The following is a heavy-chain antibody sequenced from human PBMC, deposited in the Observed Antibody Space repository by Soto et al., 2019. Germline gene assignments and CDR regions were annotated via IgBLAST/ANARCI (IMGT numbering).Heavy chain of an antibody. V-gene: IGHV3-23*01. CDR3: GKGRGAGGQFDY. D-gene: IGHD2-15*01. CDR2: VSIGGST. Sequence: GGSLRLSCAASGFTFSSYAMGWVRQGPGKGLEWVAVVSIGGSTHYADSVRGRFTISRDNSKNTLSLQMNSLTAEDTAVYFCGKGRGAGGQFDYWGQGALVTVSS. J-gene: IGHJ4*02. CDR1: GFTFSSYA.